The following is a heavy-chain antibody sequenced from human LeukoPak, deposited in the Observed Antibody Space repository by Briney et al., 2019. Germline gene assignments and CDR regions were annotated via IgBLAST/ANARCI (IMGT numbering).Heavy chain of an antibody. CDR1: GYTFTSYY. J-gene: IGHJ6*03. CDR2: INPSGGST. CDR3: ARDEYSSGPYYYYYMDA. V-gene: IGHV1-46*01. D-gene: IGHD6-19*01. Sequence: GASVKVSCKASGYTFTSYYMHWVRQAPGQGLEWMGIINPSGGSTSYAQKFQGRATMTRDMSTSTVYMELSSLRSEDTAVYYCARDEYSSGPYYYYYMDAWGKGTTVTVSS.